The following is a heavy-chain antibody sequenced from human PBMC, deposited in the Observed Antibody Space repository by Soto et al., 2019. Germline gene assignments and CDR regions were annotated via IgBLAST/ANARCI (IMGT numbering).Heavy chain of an antibody. CDR2: MHYTXFS. D-gene: IGHD6-13*01. J-gene: IGHJ4*02. CDR3: ATSYGNAWYTY. CDR1: GFTFSSYA. Sequence: XSLRLSCAASGFTFSSYAMSWVRQAPGKRMEWIGXMHYTXFSHYNHSLKXXLTISVDXSKNQFTLQLTSVTVADTDVYYCATSYGNAWYTYWGQGTQVTVSS. V-gene: IGHV4-59*01.